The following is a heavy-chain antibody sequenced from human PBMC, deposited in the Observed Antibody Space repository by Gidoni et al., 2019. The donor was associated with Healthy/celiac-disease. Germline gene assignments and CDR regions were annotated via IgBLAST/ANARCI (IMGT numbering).Heavy chain of an antibody. Sequence: QVQLVESGGGVVQPGRSLRLSCAASGFTFSSYAMHWVCQAPGKGLEWVAVISYDGSNKYYADSVKGRFTISRDNSKNTLYLQMNSLRAEDTAVYYCARELGDSSGYPEEYYYYYGMDVWGQGTTVTVSS. CDR1: GFTFSSYA. J-gene: IGHJ6*02. D-gene: IGHD3-22*01. CDR2: ISYDGSNK. V-gene: IGHV3-30-3*01. CDR3: ARELGDSSGYPEEYYYYYGMDV.